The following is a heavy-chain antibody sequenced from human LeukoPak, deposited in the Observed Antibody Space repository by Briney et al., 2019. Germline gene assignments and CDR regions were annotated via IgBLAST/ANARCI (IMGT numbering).Heavy chain of an antibody. Sequence: SETLSLTCTVSGGSISSYYWSWIRQPPGKGLEWIGSIYYSGSTYYNPSLKSRVTISVDTSKNQFSLKLSSVTAADTAVYYCARDAPERPLDYWGQGTLVTVSS. CDR1: GGSISSYY. CDR2: IYYSGST. J-gene: IGHJ4*02. V-gene: IGHV4-39*07. CDR3: ARDAPERPLDY. D-gene: IGHD1-1*01.